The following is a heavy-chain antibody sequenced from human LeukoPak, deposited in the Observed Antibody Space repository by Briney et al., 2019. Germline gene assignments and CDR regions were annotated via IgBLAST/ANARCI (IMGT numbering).Heavy chain of an antibody. D-gene: IGHD6-25*01. CDR1: GFTFSSYS. CDR3: ARGAGGRAAHNWFDP. Sequence: PGGSLRLSCAASGFTFSSYSMNWVRQAPGKGLEWVSSISSSSSYIYYADSVKGRFTISRDNAKNSLYLQMNSLRAEDTAVYYCARGAGGRAAHNWFDPWGQGTLVTVSS. J-gene: IGHJ5*02. V-gene: IGHV3-21*01. CDR2: ISSSSSYI.